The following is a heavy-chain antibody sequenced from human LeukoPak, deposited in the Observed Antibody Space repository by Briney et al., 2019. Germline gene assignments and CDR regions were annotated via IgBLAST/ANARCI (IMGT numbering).Heavy chain of an antibody. CDR1: GYTFTSYA. J-gene: IGHJ6*02. CDR2: INTNTGNP. Sequence: GASVKVSCKASGYTFTSYAMHWVRQAPGQGLEWMGWINTNTGNPTYAQGFTGRFVFSLDTSVSTAYLQISSLKAEDTAVYYCARDRFAPTSVVPAHYYYYYGMDVWGQGTTVTVSS. V-gene: IGHV7-4-1*02. CDR3: ARDRFAPTSVVPAHYYYYYGMDV. D-gene: IGHD2-2*01.